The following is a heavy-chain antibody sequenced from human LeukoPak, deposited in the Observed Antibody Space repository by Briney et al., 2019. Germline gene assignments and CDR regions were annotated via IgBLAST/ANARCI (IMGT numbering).Heavy chain of an antibody. J-gene: IGHJ4*02. D-gene: IGHD4-17*01. CDR3: AKTNADYDDYVPFDY. Sequence: PGGSLRLSCAASGFTFSSYWMTWVRQAPGMGPECVANINQDGSEKNYVDSVRGRFTISRDNARNSLYLQLNSLRAEDTAVYYCAKTNADYDDYVPFDYWGQGTLVTVSS. CDR1: GFTFSSYW. CDR2: INQDGSEK. V-gene: IGHV3-7*03.